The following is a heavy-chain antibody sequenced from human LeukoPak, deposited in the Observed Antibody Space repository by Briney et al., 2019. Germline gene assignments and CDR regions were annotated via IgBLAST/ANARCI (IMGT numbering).Heavy chain of an antibody. CDR3: ARESSGTYYNPLGYMDV. V-gene: IGHV4-4*07. CDR2: IFTSGIT. J-gene: IGHJ6*03. Sequence: SETLSLTCTVSGGSISIYYWNWIRQPAGKGLEWIGRIFTSGITNYNPSLKSRVTMSVDTSKNQFSLNLSSVTAADTAVYCARESSGTYYNPLGYMDVWGKGTTVTVSS. CDR1: GGSISIYY. D-gene: IGHD3-10*01.